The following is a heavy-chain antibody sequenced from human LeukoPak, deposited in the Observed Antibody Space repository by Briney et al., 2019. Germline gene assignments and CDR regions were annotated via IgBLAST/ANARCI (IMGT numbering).Heavy chain of an antibody. Sequence: GGSLRLSCAASGFTLSKAWMSCVRQAPGGGLEWVVRYKSKTDAGTTDYTARVKVRFTISRDDSKITLYMQRNSLKTEYTAVYYCTTLGGWDYYFDYWGQGTLVTVSS. D-gene: IGHD6-19*01. V-gene: IGHV3-15*01. CDR2: YKSKTDAGTT. CDR1: GFTLSKAW. CDR3: TTLGGWDYYFDY. J-gene: IGHJ4*02.